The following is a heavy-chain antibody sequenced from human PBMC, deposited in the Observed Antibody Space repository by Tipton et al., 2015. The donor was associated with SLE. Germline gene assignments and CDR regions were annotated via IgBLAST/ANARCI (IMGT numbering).Heavy chain of an antibody. D-gene: IGHD3-10*01. CDR2: IYTSGST. J-gene: IGHJ3*02. V-gene: IGHV4-61*09. Sequence: TLSLTCTVSGGSISSGSYYWSWIRQPAGKGLEWIGHIYTSGSTNYNPSLKSRVTISVDTSKNQFSLKLSSVTAADTAVYYCARDSGATSAFDIWGQGTMVTVSS. CDR1: GGSISSGSYY. CDR3: ARDSGATSAFDI.